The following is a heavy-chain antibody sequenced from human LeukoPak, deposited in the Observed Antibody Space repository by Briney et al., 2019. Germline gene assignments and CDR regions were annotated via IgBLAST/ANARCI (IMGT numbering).Heavy chain of an antibody. CDR3: ARGGLHDSSGYLGK. V-gene: IGHV1-8*01. CDR2: MNPNSGNT. Sequence: ASVKVSCKASGYTFTSYDINWVRQATGQGLEWMGWMNPNSGNTGYAQKFQGRITVTRNTSISTAYMELSSLTSEDTAVYYCARGGLHDSSGYLGKWGQGTLVTVSS. CDR1: GYTFTSYD. J-gene: IGHJ4*02. D-gene: IGHD3-22*01.